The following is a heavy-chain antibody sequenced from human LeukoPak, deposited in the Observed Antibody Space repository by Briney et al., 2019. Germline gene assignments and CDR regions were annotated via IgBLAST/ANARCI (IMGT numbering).Heavy chain of an antibody. CDR1: GFTFSSYW. CDR3: AKGAYTPLVISFDI. J-gene: IGHJ3*02. D-gene: IGHD5-18*01. CDR2: IKEDGSEK. Sequence: GGSLRLSCAASGFTFSSYWMRWVRQAPGKGLEWVATIKEDGSEKYYVDSVKGRFTISRDNSKSTLYLQMNSLRAEDTAVYYCAKGAYTPLVISFDIWGQGTMVTVSS. V-gene: IGHV3-7*05.